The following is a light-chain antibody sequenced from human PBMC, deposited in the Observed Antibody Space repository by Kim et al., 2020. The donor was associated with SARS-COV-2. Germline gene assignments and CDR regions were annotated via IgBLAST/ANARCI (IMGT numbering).Light chain of an antibody. CDR2: GAS. Sequence: PGERATLSCRASQSVSSSYLAWYQQKPGQAPRLLIYGASSTATGIPDRFSGSGSGTDFTLTISRLEPEDFAVYYCQQYGSSPKLTFGGGTKVDIK. CDR1: QSVSSSY. J-gene: IGKJ4*01. V-gene: IGKV3-20*01. CDR3: QQYGSSPKLT.